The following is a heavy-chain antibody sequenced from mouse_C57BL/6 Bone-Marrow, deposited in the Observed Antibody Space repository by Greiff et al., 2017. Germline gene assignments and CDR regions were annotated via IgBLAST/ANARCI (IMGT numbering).Heavy chain of an antibody. Sequence: VQLQQSGAELVKPGASVKLSCTASGFNIKDYYMHWVKQRTEQGLEWIGRIDPEDGETKYAPKFPGKATITADTSSNTAYLQLSSLTSEDTAVYYCARPSTVVDPYWYFDVWGTGTTVTVSS. CDR1: GFNIKDYY. CDR2: IDPEDGET. J-gene: IGHJ1*03. CDR3: ARPSTVVDPYWYFDV. V-gene: IGHV14-2*01. D-gene: IGHD1-1*01.